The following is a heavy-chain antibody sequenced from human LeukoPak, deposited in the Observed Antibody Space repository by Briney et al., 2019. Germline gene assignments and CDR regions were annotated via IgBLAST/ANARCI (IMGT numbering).Heavy chain of an antibody. Sequence: GVSLRLSCAASGFTFSSYAMSWVRQAQGKGLEWVSAISGSGGSTYYADSVKGRFTISRDNSKNTLYLQMNSLRAEDTAVYYCAKALENWGPYYYYGMDVWGQGTTVTVSS. J-gene: IGHJ6*02. CDR2: ISGSGGST. CDR3: AKALENWGPYYYYGMDV. V-gene: IGHV3-23*01. CDR1: GFTFSSYA. D-gene: IGHD7-27*01.